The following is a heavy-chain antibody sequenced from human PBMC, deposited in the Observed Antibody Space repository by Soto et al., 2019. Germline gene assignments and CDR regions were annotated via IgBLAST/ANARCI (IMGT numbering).Heavy chain of an antibody. CDR3: AREVGATNYYYYYGMDV. CDR1: GGTFSSYA. V-gene: IGHV1-69*13. Sequence: ASVKVSCKASGGTFSSYAISWVRQAPGQGLEWMGGIIPISGTANYAQKFQGRVTITADESTSTAYMELSSLRSEDTAVYYCAREVGATNYYYYYGMDVWGQGTTVTVSS. J-gene: IGHJ6*02. D-gene: IGHD1-26*01. CDR2: IIPISGTA.